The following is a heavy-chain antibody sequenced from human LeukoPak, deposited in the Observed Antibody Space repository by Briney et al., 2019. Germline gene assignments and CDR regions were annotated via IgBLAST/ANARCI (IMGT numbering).Heavy chain of an antibody. CDR2: IRYDGSNK. D-gene: IGHD1-7*01. CDR1: GFTFSSYG. J-gene: IGHJ5*01. V-gene: IGHV3-30*02. Sequence: PGGPLRLSCAASGFTFSSYGMHWVRQAPGKGLEGGAFIRYDGSNKYYADSVKGRFTISRDNSKNTLYLQMNSLRAEDTAVYYCANLPDYILELKTWFDSWGQGTLVTVSS. CDR3: ANLPDYILELKTWFDS.